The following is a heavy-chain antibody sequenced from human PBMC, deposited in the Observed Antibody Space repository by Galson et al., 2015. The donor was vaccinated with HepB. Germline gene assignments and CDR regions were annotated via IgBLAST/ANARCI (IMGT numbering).Heavy chain of an antibody. V-gene: IGHV3-21*01. CDR3: ARESHCGGYICYFDY. CDR1: GLTFYRYN. Sequence: SLRLSCAASGLTFYRYNVNWVRQAPGKGLEWVASISSGSSYIYYADSVKGRSTISRDNTKNSVSLQMNSLRAEDTAVYYCARESHCGGYICYFDYWGQGTLVTVSS. CDR2: ISSGSSYI. D-gene: IGHD2-21*01. J-gene: IGHJ4*02.